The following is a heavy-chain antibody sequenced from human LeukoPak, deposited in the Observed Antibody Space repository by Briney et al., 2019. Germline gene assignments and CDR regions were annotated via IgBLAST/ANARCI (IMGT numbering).Heavy chain of an antibody. D-gene: IGHD3-22*01. CDR1: GFTFSTYS. V-gene: IGHV3-48*01. J-gene: IGHJ4*02. Sequence: GGSLRLSCAASGFTFSTYSMNWVRQAPGKGLEWVSYISSSSSTIYYADSVKGRFTISRDNSKNTLYLQMNSLRAEDTAVYYCAKDLRYDSSGVDYWGQGTLVTVSS. CDR2: ISSSSSTI. CDR3: AKDLRYDSSGVDY.